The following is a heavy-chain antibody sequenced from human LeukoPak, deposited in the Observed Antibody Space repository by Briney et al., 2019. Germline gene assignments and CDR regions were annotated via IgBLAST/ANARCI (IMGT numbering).Heavy chain of an antibody. D-gene: IGHD4-17*01. J-gene: IGHJ6*02. V-gene: IGHV1-24*01. Sequence: GASVKVSCKVSGYTLTELSMHWVRQAPGKGLEWMGGFDPEDGETIYAQKFQGRVTMTEDTSTDTAYMELSSLRSEDTAVYYCATDRALTTVTTSFYYYYGMDVWGQGTTVTVSS. CDR2: FDPEDGET. CDR1: GYTLTELS. CDR3: ATDRALTTVTTSFYYYYGMDV.